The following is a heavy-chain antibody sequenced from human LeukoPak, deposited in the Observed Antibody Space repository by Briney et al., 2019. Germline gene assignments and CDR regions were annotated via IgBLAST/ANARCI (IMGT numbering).Heavy chain of an antibody. J-gene: IGHJ4*02. CDR3: ARDSLRYSEGAIYYFDY. Sequence: ASVKVSCKASGYTFTSYGISWVRLAPGQGLEWMGWISAYNGNTNYAQKLQGRVTMTTDTSTSTAYMELRSLRSDDTAVYYCARDSLRYSEGAIYYFDYWGQGTLVTVSS. CDR1: GYTFTSYG. V-gene: IGHV1-18*01. D-gene: IGHD3-9*01. CDR2: ISAYNGNT.